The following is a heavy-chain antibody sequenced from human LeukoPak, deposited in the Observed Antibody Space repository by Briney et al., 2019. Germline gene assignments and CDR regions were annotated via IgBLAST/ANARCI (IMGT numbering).Heavy chain of an antibody. CDR3: AKSNYYCSDSCQPDDAFDV. Sequence: PGGSLRLSCAASGFTFSTYAMSWVRQVPGKGLEWISGTSNTAGFTYYADSVKGRFTISRDNSKNTLYLQLNSLRAEDTAVYYCAKSNYYCSDSCQPDDAFDVWGQGTMVTVSS. D-gene: IGHD2-15*01. V-gene: IGHV3-23*01. CDR1: GFTFSTYA. CDR2: TSNTAGFT. J-gene: IGHJ3*01.